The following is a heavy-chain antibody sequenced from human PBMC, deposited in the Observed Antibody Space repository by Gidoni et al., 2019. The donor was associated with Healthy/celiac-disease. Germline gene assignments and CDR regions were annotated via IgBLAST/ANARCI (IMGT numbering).Heavy chain of an antibody. CDR3: AKDIGHYSSGWYFPSD. V-gene: IGHV3-23*01. CDR2: ISGSGGST. CDR1: GFTFSRYA. J-gene: IGHJ4*02. Sequence: EVQLLESGGGLVQPGGSLRLSCAASGFTFSRYAMSGVRQAPGKGLEWVSAISGSGGSTYDADSVKGRFTISRDDSKNTLYLQMNSLRAEDTAVYYCAKDIGHYSSGWYFPSDWGQGTLVTVSS. D-gene: IGHD6-19*01.